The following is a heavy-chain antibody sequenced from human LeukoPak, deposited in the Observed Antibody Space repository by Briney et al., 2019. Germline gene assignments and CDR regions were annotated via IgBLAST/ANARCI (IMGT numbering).Heavy chain of an antibody. D-gene: IGHD5-12*01. J-gene: IGHJ6*02. CDR2: ISGSGGST. CDR3: AKDMVRGYSGYDRLTTYYYGMDV. V-gene: IGHV3-23*01. Sequence: AGGSLRLSCAAAGFTFSSYAMGWVRQAPGKGMEWVSAISGSGGSTYYADSVKGRFTVSRDNSKNTLYLQMNSLRAEDTAVYYCAKDMVRGYSGYDRLTTYYYGMDVWGQGTTVTVSS. CDR1: GFTFSSYA.